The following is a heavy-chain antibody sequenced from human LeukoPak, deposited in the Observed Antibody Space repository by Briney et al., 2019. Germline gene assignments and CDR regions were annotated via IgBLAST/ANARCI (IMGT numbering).Heavy chain of an antibody. D-gene: IGHD3-10*01. V-gene: IGHV3-15*01. J-gene: IGHJ6*02. CDR3: TADWGYYGSGRYGTDV. Sequence: GGSLRLSCAPSGFSVNNAWMTWVRQAAGRGLEWVGCIKSNSAGEATDYAPPVKGRFAISRDDSQNTLYLQMNSLKPEDTAVYSCTADWGYYGSGRYGTDVWGQGTTVIVSS. CDR2: IKSNSAGEAT. CDR1: GFSVNNAW.